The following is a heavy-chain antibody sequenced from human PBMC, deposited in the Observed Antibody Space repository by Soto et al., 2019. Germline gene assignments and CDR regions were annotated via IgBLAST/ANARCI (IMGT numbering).Heavy chain of an antibody. Sequence: ASVKVSCKASGYTFTSYGISWVRQAPGQGLEWMGWISAYNGNTNYAQKLQGRVTMTTDTSTSTAYMELRSLRSDDTAVYYCSGYSSGYDAFDIWGQGTMVTVSS. D-gene: IGHD6-19*01. CDR2: ISAYNGNT. J-gene: IGHJ3*02. CDR3: SGYSSGYDAFDI. V-gene: IGHV1-18*01. CDR1: GYTFTSYG.